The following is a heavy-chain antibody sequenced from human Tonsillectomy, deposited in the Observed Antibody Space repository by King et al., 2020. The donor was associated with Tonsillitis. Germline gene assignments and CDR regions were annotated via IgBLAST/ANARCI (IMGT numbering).Heavy chain of an antibody. CDR1: GGSFSGYY. D-gene: IGHD3-10*01. CDR2: INHIGST. CDR3: ARGGYPKVRTFMSYYMDV. Sequence: VQLQQWGAGLLKPSETLSLTCAVYGGSFSGYYWSWIRQPPGKGLEWCVEINHIGSTNYNPSLKSRVTISVATSKNQFSLKLSSVTAADTAVYYCARGGYPKVRTFMSYYMDVWGKGTTVTVSS. J-gene: IGHJ6*03. V-gene: IGHV4-34*01.